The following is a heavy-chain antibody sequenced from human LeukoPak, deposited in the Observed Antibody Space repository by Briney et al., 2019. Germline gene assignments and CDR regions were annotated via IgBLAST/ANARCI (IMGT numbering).Heavy chain of an antibody. Sequence: GGSLRLSCAASGFTFSSYRMHWVPQAPGKGLVWVSRINTDGSSTSYADSVKGRFTISRDNAKNTLYMQMNSLRAEDTAVYYFARDRSGYRVYYPGYWGQGTLVTVSS. CDR1: GFTFSSYR. CDR3: ARDRSGYRVYYPGY. J-gene: IGHJ4*02. V-gene: IGHV3-74*01. CDR2: INTDGSST. D-gene: IGHD5/OR15-5a*01.